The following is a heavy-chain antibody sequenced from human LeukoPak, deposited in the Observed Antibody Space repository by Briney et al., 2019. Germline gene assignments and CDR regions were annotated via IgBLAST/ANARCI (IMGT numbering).Heavy chain of an antibody. CDR3: AKDPDIVVVPAAHFDY. D-gene: IGHD2-2*01. Sequence: GGSLGLSCAASGFTFSSYAMSWVRQAPGKGLEWVSATSGSGGSTYYADSVKGRFTISRDNSKNTLYLQMNSLRAEDTAVYYCAKDPDIVVVPAAHFDYWGQGTLVTVSS. CDR1: GFTFSSYA. J-gene: IGHJ4*02. V-gene: IGHV3-23*01. CDR2: TSGSGGST.